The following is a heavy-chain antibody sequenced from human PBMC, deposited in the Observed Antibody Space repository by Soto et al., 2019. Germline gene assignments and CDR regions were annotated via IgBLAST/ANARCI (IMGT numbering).Heavy chain of an antibody. CDR2: ISAYNGNT. CDR1: GYTFTSYG. Sequence: ASVKVSCKASGYTFTSYGISWVRQAPGQGLEWMGWISAYNGNTNYAQKLQGRVTMTTDTSTSTAYMELRSLRSDDTAVYYCARGHDILTGYSLYYYYGMDVWGQGTTVTVSS. V-gene: IGHV1-18*01. J-gene: IGHJ6*02. CDR3: ARGHDILTGYSLYYYYGMDV. D-gene: IGHD3-9*01.